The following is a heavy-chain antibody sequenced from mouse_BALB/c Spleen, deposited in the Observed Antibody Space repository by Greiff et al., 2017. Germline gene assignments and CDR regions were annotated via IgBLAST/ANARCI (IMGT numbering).Heavy chain of an antibody. Sequence: EEQLVESGGGLVQPGGSLRLSCATSGFTFTDYYMSWVRQPPGKALEWLGFIRNKANGYTTEYSASVKGRFTISRDNSQSILYLQMNTLRAEDSATYYCARDYDGYAMDYWGQGTSVTVSS. CDR1: GFTFTDYY. V-gene: IGHV7-3*02. CDR2: IRNKANGYTT. J-gene: IGHJ4*01. CDR3: ARDYDGYAMDY. D-gene: IGHD2-12*01.